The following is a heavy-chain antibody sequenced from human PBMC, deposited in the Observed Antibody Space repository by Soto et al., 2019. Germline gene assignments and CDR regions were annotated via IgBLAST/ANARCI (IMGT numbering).Heavy chain of an antibody. V-gene: IGHV3-15*07. CDR3: TTEHTYYDFWSGYSNNFDY. D-gene: IGHD3-3*01. CDR1: GFTFSNAW. Sequence: GGSLRLSCAASGFTFSNAWMNWVRQAPGKGLEWVGRIKSKTDGGTTDYAAPVKGRFTISRDDSKNTLYLQMNSLKTEDTAVYYCTTEHTYYDFWSGYSNNFDYWGQGTLVTVSS. CDR2: IKSKTDGGTT. J-gene: IGHJ4*02.